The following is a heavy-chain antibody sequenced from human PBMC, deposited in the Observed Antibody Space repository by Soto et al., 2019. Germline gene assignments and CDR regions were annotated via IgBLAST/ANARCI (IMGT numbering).Heavy chain of an antibody. CDR1: GYSFTSYW. V-gene: IGHV5-51*01. D-gene: IGHD4-17*01. CDR3: ARHSEDTVTPDF. Sequence: GESLKISCKASGYSFTSYWIGWVRQVPGEGLEWMGIIYPGDSEIRYNPSFQGQVTISADKSITTAYLQWSRLAASDTAMYYCARHSEDTVTPDFWGQGTLVTVSS. CDR2: IYPGDSEI. J-gene: IGHJ4*02.